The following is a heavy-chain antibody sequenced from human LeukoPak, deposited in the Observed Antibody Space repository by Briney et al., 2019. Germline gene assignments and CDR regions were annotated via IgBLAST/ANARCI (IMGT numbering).Heavy chain of an antibody. J-gene: IGHJ4*02. CDR1: GFTFSSYG. Sequence: GGSLRLSCAASGFTFSSYGMHWVRQAPGKGLEWVAVIWYDGSNKYYADSVKGRFTISRDNARNSLYLQMNSLRDEDTAVYYCARRVVGAMPFDHWGQGTLVTVSS. D-gene: IGHD1-26*01. CDR3: ARRVVGAMPFDH. CDR2: IWYDGSNK. V-gene: IGHV3-33*01.